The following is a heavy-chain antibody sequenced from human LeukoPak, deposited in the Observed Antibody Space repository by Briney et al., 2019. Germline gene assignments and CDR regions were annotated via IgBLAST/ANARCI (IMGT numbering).Heavy chain of an antibody. V-gene: IGHV4-59*01. CDR2: IYYSGST. D-gene: IGHD6-25*01. J-gene: IGHJ3*02. CDR3: ARAGRGTGIAASPI. Sequence: SETLSLTCTVSGGSISTYYWIWIRQPPGKGLEWIGYIYYSGSTNYNPSLKSRVSISVGTSKNQLSLKLSSVTPADTAVYYCARAGRGTGIAASPIWGQGTMVTVSS. CDR1: GGSISTYY.